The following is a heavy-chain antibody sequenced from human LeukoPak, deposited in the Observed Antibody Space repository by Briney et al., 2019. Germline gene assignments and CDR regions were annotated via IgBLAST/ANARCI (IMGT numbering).Heavy chain of an antibody. D-gene: IGHD6-13*01. CDR1: TFTVSSNY. J-gene: IGHJ6*02. CDR3: ARVFNIAAEDGYGMDV. V-gene: IGHV3-66*01. Sequence: GGSLRLSCASSTFTVSSNYMSWVRQAPTKALEWVSIIYSVGNTYYADSVKGRFTISRDNSKNTLYLQMNSLRVEDTAVYYCARVFNIAAEDGYGMDVWGQGTTVTVSS. CDR2: IYSVGNT.